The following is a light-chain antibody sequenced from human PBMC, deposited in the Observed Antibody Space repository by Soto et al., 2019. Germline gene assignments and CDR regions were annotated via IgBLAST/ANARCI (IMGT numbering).Light chain of an antibody. V-gene: IGKV2-30*02. Sequence: DVVMTQSPLSLPVTLGQPASISCRSNQSLVHSDGIAYFSWFQXRPGRSQRRXIYKVSNRDSGVPARFSGSGSGTDCALKISRVEAEDVGVYYCMQGTHWPITFGQGTKVDIK. CDR3: MQGTHWPIT. J-gene: IGKJ1*01. CDR1: QSLVHSDGIAY. CDR2: KVS.